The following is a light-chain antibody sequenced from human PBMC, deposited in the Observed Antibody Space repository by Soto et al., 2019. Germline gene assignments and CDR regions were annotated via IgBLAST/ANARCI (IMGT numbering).Light chain of an antibody. CDR1: SSDVGGYNY. Sequence: QSALTQPASVSGSPGQSITISCTGTSSDVGGYNYVSWYQQHPGKAPKLMIYEVSNRPSGVSNRFSGSKSGNTASLTISGLQAEDEADYYCSSYTSSSTLEVFGTGTKVPS. V-gene: IGLV2-14*01. CDR3: SSYTSSSTLEV. CDR2: EVS. J-gene: IGLJ1*01.